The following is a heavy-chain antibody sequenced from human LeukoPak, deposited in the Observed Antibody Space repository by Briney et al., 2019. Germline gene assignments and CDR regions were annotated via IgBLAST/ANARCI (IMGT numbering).Heavy chain of an antibody. D-gene: IGHD3-10*01. CDR1: GFTFSNYY. J-gene: IGHJ4*02. CDR3: AREANYYGSGSSLDY. Sequence: GGSLRLSCAASGFTFSNYYMHWVRQAPGKGLVWVSRTNTDGSTTRYADSVKGRFTISRDNAKNTLFLQMNSLRAEDTAVYYCAREANYYGSGSSLDYWGQGTLVTVSS. V-gene: IGHV3-74*01. CDR2: TNTDGSTT.